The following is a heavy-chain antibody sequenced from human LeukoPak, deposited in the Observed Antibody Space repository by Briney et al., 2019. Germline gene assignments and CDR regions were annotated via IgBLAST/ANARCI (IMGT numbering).Heavy chain of an antibody. CDR1: GGTFSSYA. Sequence: SVKVSCKASGGTFSSYAISWVRQAPGQGLEWMGGIIPIFGTANYAQKFQGRVTITADESTSTVYMELSSLRSEDTAVYYCARDTRHRYCSSTNCYRGWFDPWGQGTLVTVSS. J-gene: IGHJ5*02. CDR3: ARDTRHRYCSSTNCYRGWFDP. V-gene: IGHV1-69*13. D-gene: IGHD2-2*01. CDR2: IIPIFGTA.